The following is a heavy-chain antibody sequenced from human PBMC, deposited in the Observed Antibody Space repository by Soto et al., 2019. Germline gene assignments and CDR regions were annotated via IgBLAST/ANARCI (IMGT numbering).Heavy chain of an antibody. J-gene: IGHJ6*02. CDR1: GFSLSTRGVG. D-gene: IGHD6-6*01. Sequence: GSGRTLVNPTQTLTLTCTFSGFSLSTRGVGVGWIRQPPGKALEWLALIYWDDDKRYSPSLKSRLTITKDTSKNQVVLTMTNMDPVDTATYYCAHSPSIAPVSGMDVWGQGTTVTVSS. V-gene: IGHV2-5*02. CDR2: IYWDDDK. CDR3: AHSPSIAPVSGMDV.